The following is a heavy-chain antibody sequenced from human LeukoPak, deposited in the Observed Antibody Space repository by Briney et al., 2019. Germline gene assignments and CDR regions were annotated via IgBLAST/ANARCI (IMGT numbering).Heavy chain of an antibody. D-gene: IGHD3-22*01. V-gene: IGHV3-23*01. CDR1: GFTFSNYA. Sequence: GGPLRLSCAASGFTFSNYAMSWVRQAPGKGLEWVSSINGRGGSTYYADSVKGRFTISRDNSKNTLYLQMNSLRAEDTAVYYCAKYSHDSSGSYDYWGQGTLVTVSS. J-gene: IGHJ4*02. CDR2: INGRGGST. CDR3: AKYSHDSSGSYDY.